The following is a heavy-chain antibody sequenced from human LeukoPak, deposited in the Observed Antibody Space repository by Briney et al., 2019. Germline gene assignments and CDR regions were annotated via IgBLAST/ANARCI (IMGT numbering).Heavy chain of an antibody. Sequence: KPSETLSLTCAVYGGSFSGYYWSWIRQPPGKGLEWIGEINHSGSTNYNPSLKSRVTISVDTSKNQFSLKLSSVTAADTAVYYCASTGIAVAGTDYWGQGTLVTVPS. V-gene: IGHV4-34*01. J-gene: IGHJ4*02. CDR2: INHSGST. CDR3: ASTGIAVAGTDY. CDR1: GGSFSGYY. D-gene: IGHD6-19*01.